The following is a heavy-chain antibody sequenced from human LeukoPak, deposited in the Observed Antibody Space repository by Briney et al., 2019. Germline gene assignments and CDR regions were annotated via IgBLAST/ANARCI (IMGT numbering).Heavy chain of an antibody. D-gene: IGHD2-15*01. CDR1: GFTFSSHW. CDR3: ASPGEGYCSGGSCYYFDY. Sequence: GGSLRLSCAASGFTFSSHWMSWVRQAPGKGLEWVSYISSSGSTIYYADSVKGRFTISRNNAKKSLYLQMNSLRAEDTAVYYCASPGEGYCSGGSCYYFDYWGQGTLVTVSS. V-gene: IGHV3-48*03. CDR2: ISSSGSTI. J-gene: IGHJ4*02.